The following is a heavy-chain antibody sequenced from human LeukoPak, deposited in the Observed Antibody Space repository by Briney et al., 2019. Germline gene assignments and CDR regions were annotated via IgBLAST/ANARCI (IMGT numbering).Heavy chain of an antibody. V-gene: IGHV3-9*01. Sequence: GRSLSLSCAASGFTFDDYAMHWVRQAPGKGLEWVSGISWNSGSIGYADSVKGRFTISRDNAKNSLYLQMNSLRAEDTALYYCAKGRGYSTLYYYYGMDVWGQGTTVTVSS. CDR1: GFTFDDYA. CDR2: ISWNSGSI. J-gene: IGHJ6*02. D-gene: IGHD5-18*01. CDR3: AKGRGYSTLYYYYGMDV.